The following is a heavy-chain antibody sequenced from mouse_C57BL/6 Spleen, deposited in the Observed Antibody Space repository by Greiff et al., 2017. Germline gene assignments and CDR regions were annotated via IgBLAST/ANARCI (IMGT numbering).Heavy chain of an antibody. CDR2: IWTGGGT. CDR3: ARNSVNYSNYRYYVDY. V-gene: IGHV2-9-1*01. D-gene: IGHD2-5*01. CDR1: GFSFTSYA. Sequence: QVQLKQSGPGLVAPSQSLYITCTVSGFSFTSYAISWVRQPPGKGLEWLGVIWTGGGTNYNSALKSRLSNSKDNSKSQVFLKMNSLQTDDTARYYCARNSVNYSNYRYYVDYWGQGTTLTVSS. J-gene: IGHJ2*01.